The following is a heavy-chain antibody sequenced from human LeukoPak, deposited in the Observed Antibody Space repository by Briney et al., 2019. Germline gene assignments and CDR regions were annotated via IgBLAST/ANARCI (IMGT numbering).Heavy chain of an antibody. CDR1: GGSFSGYY. CDR3: ARGRYCSGGSCYRYYYYMDV. D-gene: IGHD2-15*01. Sequence: SETLSLTCAVYGGSFSGYYWSWIRQPPGKGLEWIGEINHGGSTNYNPSLKSRVTISVDTSKNQFSLKLSSVTAADTAVYYCARGRYCSGGSCYRYYYYMDVWGKGTTVTVSS. J-gene: IGHJ6*03. CDR2: INHGGST. V-gene: IGHV4-34*01.